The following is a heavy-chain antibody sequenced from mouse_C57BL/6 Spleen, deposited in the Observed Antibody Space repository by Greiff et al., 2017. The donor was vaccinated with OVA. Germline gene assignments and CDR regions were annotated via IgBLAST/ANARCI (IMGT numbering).Heavy chain of an antibody. CDR1: GYTFTSYG. V-gene: IGHV1-55*01. Sequence: VQLQQPGAELVKPGASVKMSCKASGYTFTSYGITWVRQRPGQGLEWIGDIYPGSGSTNYNEKFKGTATLTVDTSSSTAYMQLSSLTSEDSAVYYCAHSNYAMDYWGQGTSVTVSS. CDR2: IYPGSGST. D-gene: IGHD2-5*01. J-gene: IGHJ4*01. CDR3: AHSNYAMDY.